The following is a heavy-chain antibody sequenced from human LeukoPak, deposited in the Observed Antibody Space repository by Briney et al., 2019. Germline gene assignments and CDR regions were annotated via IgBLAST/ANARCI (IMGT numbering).Heavy chain of an antibody. CDR1: GGSISSSSYY. CDR3: ARGGTVTNDY. Sequence: SETLSLTCTVSGGSISSSSYYWGWIRQPPGKGLEWIGEINHSGSTNYNPSLKSRVTISVDTSKNQFSLKLSSVTAADTAVYYCARGGTVTNDYWGQGTLVTVSS. J-gene: IGHJ4*02. D-gene: IGHD4-17*01. V-gene: IGHV4-39*07. CDR2: INHSGST.